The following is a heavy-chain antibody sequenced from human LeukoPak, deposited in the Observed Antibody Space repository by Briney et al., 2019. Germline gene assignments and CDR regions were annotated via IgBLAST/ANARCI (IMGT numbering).Heavy chain of an antibody. CDR2: ISGSGGST. J-gene: IGHJ5*02. D-gene: IGHD3-9*01. V-gene: IGHV3-23*01. Sequence: PGGSLRLSCVASGFTFSTYAMSWVRQAPGKGLEWVSVISGSGGSTFYADSVKGRFTISRDNSKNTLYLQMNSLRAEDTAVYYCAKDGGGRYFDWSYSWGQGTLVTVSS. CDR3: AKDGGGRYFDWSYS. CDR1: GFTFSTYA.